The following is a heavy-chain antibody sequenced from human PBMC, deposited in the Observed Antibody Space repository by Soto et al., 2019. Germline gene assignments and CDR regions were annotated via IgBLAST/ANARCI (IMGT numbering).Heavy chain of an antibody. J-gene: IGHJ4*02. V-gene: IGHV1-69*01. CDR3: ARGWGYDSTDYYYAY. D-gene: IGHD3-22*01. Sequence: QVQLVQSEAEVKKPGSSVKVSCKTSGGTFSSYAITWVRQAPGQGLEWMGRIIPLFGTANHAQKFQGRVTIIADESTSTVYMELSSLRSDDTAIYYCARGWGYDSTDYYYAYWGQGTLVIVSS. CDR1: GGTFSSYA. CDR2: IIPLFGTA.